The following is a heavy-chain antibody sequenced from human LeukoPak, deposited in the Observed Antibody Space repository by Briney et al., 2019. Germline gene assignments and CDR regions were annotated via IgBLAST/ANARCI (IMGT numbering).Heavy chain of an antibody. V-gene: IGHV1-2*02. CDR3: ARPSGYYDSSGYSFDY. D-gene: IGHD3-22*01. CDR2: INPNSGGT. Sequence: ASVKVSCKASGYTFTGYYMHWVRQAPGQGLEWMGWINPNSGGTNYAQKFQGRVTMTRDTSISTAYMELSRLRSDDTAVYYCARPSGYYDSSGYSFDYWGQGTLVTASS. J-gene: IGHJ4*02. CDR1: GYTFTGYY.